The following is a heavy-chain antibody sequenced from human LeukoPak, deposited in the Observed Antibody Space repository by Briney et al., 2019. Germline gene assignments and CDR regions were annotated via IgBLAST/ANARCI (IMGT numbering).Heavy chain of an antibody. V-gene: IGHV3-7*01. Sequence: GGSLRLSCAVSGFTVSSNYMNWVRQAPGKGPEWVANIHLDGSEKYYGDSVKGRFTVSRDNAKNSLYLQMNSLRVEDTAVYYCVRYGMDVWGQGTTVTVSS. J-gene: IGHJ6*02. CDR3: VRYGMDV. CDR2: IHLDGSEK. CDR1: GFTVSSNY.